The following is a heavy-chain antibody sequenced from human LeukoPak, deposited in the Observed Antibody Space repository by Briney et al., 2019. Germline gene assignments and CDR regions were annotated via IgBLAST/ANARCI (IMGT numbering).Heavy chain of an antibody. CDR3: ARAYYYGSGSPITYYYYYYMDV. D-gene: IGHD3-10*01. Sequence: ASVKVSCKASGYTFTSYDINWVRQATGQGLEWMGWMNPNSGNTGYAQKLQGRVTMTRSTSISTAYMELSSLRSEDTAVYYCARAYYYGSGSPITYYYYYYMDVWGKGTTVTISS. CDR1: GYTFTSYD. CDR2: MNPNSGNT. V-gene: IGHV1-8*01. J-gene: IGHJ6*03.